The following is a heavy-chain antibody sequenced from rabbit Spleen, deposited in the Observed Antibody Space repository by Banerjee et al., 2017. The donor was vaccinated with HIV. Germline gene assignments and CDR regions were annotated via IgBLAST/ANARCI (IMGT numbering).Heavy chain of an antibody. CDR3: ARDDSLTHSYAFNL. CDR1: GFSFTNTYW. V-gene: IGHV1S45*01. D-gene: IGHD2-1*01. Sequence: QQQLVESGGGLVKPGASLTLTCTASGFSFTNTYWICWVRQAPGKGLEWIGCIDPVFGATYYASWAKGRFTISKTSSTTVTLQMTSLTAADTATYFCARDDSLTHSYAFNLWGQGTLVTVS. J-gene: IGHJ4*01. CDR2: IDPVFGAT.